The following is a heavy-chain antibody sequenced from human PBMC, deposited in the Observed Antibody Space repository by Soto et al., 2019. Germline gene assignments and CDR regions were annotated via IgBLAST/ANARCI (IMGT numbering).Heavy chain of an antibody. CDR3: GKEPANSKRGHRPIHY. CDR2: ISGRGRST. V-gene: IGHV3-23*01. D-gene: IGHD2-2*01. J-gene: IGHJ4*01. Sequence: PVVSLILSCSSSVFTFIEYSVSLVRQAAVNGLEWVSTISGRGRSTYYAYSVKGRFTISRDNSKNTLYLQMNSLRAGDTEVYYCGKEPANSKRGHRPIHYWGNGTMVTVSS. CDR1: VFTFIEYS.